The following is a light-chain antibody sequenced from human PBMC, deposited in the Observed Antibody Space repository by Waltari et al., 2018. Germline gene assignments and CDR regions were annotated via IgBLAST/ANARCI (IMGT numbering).Light chain of an antibody. CDR3: QEYNTYTWT. J-gene: IGKJ1*01. CDR2: KAS. Sequence: DTQMTQSPSTLSAYVGDRVTITCRASQSISSWLAWYQQKPGKAPKLLIYKASSLESGVPSRFSCGGSGTEFTLTISSLQPDDFATYYCQEYNTYTWTFGQGTKVEI. CDR1: QSISSW. V-gene: IGKV1-5*03.